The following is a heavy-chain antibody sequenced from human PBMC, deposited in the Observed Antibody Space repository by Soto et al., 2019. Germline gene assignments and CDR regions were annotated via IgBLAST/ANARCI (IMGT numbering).Heavy chain of an antibody. Sequence: AQLVQSGAEMKKPGSSVKVSCKASGGNLSSYAISWLRQAPGQGLEWMGGIVPLFGTTNYAQKFKGRLMITADESTITAYMALSSLRFEDTAVYYCARARGLRWYNWVDPWGQGSAVTVSS. D-gene: IGHD2-15*01. CDR2: IVPLFGTT. J-gene: IGHJ5*02. CDR1: GGNLSSYA. V-gene: IGHV1-69*01. CDR3: ARARGLRWYNWVDP.